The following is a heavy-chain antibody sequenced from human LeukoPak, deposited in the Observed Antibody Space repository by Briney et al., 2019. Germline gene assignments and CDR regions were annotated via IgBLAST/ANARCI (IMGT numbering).Heavy chain of an antibody. Sequence: GGSLRLSRAASGFTFSSYGMHWVRQAPGKGLEWVAVISYDGSNLDYADSVKGRFTISRDTSKNTLYLQMNSLRAEDTAVYYCARDGEGVLGFDYWGQGTLVTVSS. J-gene: IGHJ4*02. CDR1: GFTFSSYG. D-gene: IGHD2-8*02. V-gene: IGHV3-30-3*01. CDR3: ARDGEGVLGFDY. CDR2: ISYDGSNL.